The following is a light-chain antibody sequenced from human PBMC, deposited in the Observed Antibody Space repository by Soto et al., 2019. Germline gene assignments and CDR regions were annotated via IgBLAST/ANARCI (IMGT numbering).Light chain of an antibody. CDR2: ATS. CDR3: QQYGSSPMYT. J-gene: IGKJ2*01. CDR1: QRISTTY. Sequence: EIVLTQSPGTLSLSPGERATLSCRASQRISTTYLAWYQQTPGQAPRLLIYATSNRATGTPDRFTGSGSGTDFTLTISRIEPEDSAVYYCQQYGSSPMYTFGQGTKLEI. V-gene: IGKV3-20*01.